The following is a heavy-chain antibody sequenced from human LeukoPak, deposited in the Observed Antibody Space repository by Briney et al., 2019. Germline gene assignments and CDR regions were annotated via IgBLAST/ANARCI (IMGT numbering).Heavy chain of an antibody. D-gene: IGHD3-22*01. CDR2: IYYSGST. J-gene: IGHJ4*02. V-gene: IGHV4-59*01. CDR1: GGSTSSFY. CDR3: ERKDGRDSSGYYTYFDY. Sequence: PSETLSLTCTVSGGSTSSFYWSWIRQPPGKGLEWIGYIYYSGSTNYNPSLKSRVTISVDTSKNQFSLKLSSVTAADTAVYYCERKDGRDSSGYYTYFDYWGQGTLVTVSS.